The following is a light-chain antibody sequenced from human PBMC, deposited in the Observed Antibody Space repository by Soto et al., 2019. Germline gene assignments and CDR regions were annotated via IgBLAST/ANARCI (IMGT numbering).Light chain of an antibody. J-gene: IGKJ1*01. CDR3: QQSSNWQGT. CDR1: QSVSTY. V-gene: IGKV3-11*01. CDR2: DAS. Sequence: EIVLTQSPATLSLSPGERATLSCRASQSVSTYLAWYQQTPGRPPRLLIYDASKMAPGIPARFSGSGSGTDFTLTVSSLEPEDFAVYYCQQSSNWQGTFGRGTRVDIK.